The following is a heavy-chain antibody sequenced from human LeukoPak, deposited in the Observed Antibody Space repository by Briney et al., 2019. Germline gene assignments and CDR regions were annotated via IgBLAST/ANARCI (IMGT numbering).Heavy chain of an antibody. CDR1: GFTFSSYW. CDR3: ARRASSLYYYDSSGPRGVYFDY. Sequence: PGGSLRLSCAASGFTFSSYWMSWVRQAPGKGLEWVANIKQDGSEKYYVDSVKGRFTISRDNAKNSLYLQMNSLRAEDTAVYYCARRASSLYYYDSSGPRGVYFDYWGQGTLVTVSS. D-gene: IGHD3-22*01. CDR2: IKQDGSEK. J-gene: IGHJ4*02. V-gene: IGHV3-7*01.